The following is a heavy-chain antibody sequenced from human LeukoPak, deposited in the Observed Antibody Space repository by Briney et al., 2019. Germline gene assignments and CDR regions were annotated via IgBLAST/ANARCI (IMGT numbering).Heavy chain of an antibody. CDR3: AKSHVSTATGTGRYFDY. CDR2: ISVGSDVI. Sequence: QTGGSLRLSCAVSGLTFSNSAMSWVRQAPGKGLEWVSAISVGSDVIYYADSVKGRFAISRDNSKHTVDLQMDSLRAEDTAVYYCAKSHVSTATGTGRYFDYWGQGTLVTVSS. V-gene: IGHV3-23*01. CDR1: GLTFSNSA. D-gene: IGHD3-9*01. J-gene: IGHJ4*02.